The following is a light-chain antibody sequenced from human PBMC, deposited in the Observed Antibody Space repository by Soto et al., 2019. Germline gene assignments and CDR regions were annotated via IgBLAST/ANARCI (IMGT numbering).Light chain of an antibody. V-gene: IGLV3-21*02. CDR2: G. CDR3: QVWDTSTDLHYG. J-gene: IGLJ1*01. CDR1: NIGSKS. Sequence: SYELTQQPSVSVAPGQTARITCGGNNIGSKSVHWYQQKPGQAPVLVVYGDRPSGIPERFSGSNSGNTATLTISRVEAGDEAEYFCQVWDTSTDLHYGFGTGTKVTVL.